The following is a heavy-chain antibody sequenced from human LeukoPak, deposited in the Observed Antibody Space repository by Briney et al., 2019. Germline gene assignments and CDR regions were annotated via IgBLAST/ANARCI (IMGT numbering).Heavy chain of an antibody. CDR3: ARFAAGGSCYYYMDV. D-gene: IGHD6-25*01. Sequence: AGGSLRLSCAASGFTFSSYGMHWVRQAPGKGLEWVSSISRSSSYIYYADSVKGRFTISRDNAKNSLYLQMNSQRADDTAVYYCARFAAGGSCYYYMDVWGKGTTVTVSS. CDR2: ISRSSSYI. CDR1: GFTFSSYG. V-gene: IGHV3-21*01. J-gene: IGHJ6*03.